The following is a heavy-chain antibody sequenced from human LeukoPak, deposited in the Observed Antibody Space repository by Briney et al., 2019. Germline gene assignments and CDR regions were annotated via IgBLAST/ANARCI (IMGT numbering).Heavy chain of an antibody. CDR3: ARGRSIAVAGDAFDI. CDR2: ISAYNGNT. J-gene: IGHJ3*02. V-gene: IGHV1-18*04. CDR1: GYTFTSYG. Sequence: ASVKVSCKASGYTFTSYGISWVRQAPGQGREWMGWISAYNGNTNYVQKLQSRVTMTTDTSTSTAFMELRSLRYDDTAVYYCARGRSIAVAGDAFDIWGQGTMVTVSS. D-gene: IGHD6-19*01.